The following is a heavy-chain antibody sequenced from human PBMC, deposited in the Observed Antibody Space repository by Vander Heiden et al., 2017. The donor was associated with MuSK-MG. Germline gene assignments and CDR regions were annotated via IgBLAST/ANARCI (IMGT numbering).Heavy chain of an antibody. CDR2: ISSSSSYI. V-gene: IGHV3-21*01. J-gene: IGHJ4*02. CDR1: GFTSSSYS. CDR3: ARDSPHVDTALESY. D-gene: IGHD5-18*01. Sequence: EVQLVESGGGLVKPGGSLRLSCAASGFTSSSYSMNWVRQAPGKGLEWVSSISSSSSYIYYADSVKGRFTISRDNAKNSLYLQMNSLRAEDTAVYYCARDSPHVDTALESYWGQGTLVTVSS.